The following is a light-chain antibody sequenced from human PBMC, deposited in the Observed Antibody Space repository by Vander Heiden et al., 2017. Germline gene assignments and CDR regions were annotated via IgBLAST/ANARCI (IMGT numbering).Light chain of an antibody. CDR2: DVR. CDR3: TSYTSSSTLV. V-gene: IGLV2-14*01. Sequence: QSALTQPASVSGAPGQSVTISWTGTSSDVGANNYVSWYQQHPGKAPKLMIYDVRNRPSGVSNRFSGSKSGNTASLTISGLQTEDEADYYCTSYTSSSTLVFGTGTKVTVL. J-gene: IGLJ1*01. CDR1: SSDVGANNY.